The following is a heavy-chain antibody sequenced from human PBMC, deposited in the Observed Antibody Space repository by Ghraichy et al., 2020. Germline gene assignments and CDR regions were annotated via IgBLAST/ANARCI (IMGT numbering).Heavy chain of an antibody. CDR3: ARRIIVGATPGFFDY. Sequence: SETLSLTCTVSGGSISSSSYYWGWIRQPPGKGLEWIGSIYYSGSTYYNPSLKSRVTISVDTSKNQFSLKLSSVTAADTAVYYCARRIIVGATPGFFDYWGQGTLVTVSS. J-gene: IGHJ4*02. CDR2: IYYSGST. CDR1: GGSISSSSYY. D-gene: IGHD1-26*01. V-gene: IGHV4-39*01.